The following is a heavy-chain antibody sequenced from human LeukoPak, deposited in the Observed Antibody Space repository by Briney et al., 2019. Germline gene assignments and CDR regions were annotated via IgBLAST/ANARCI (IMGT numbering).Heavy chain of an antibody. V-gene: IGHV4-59*05. CDR2: IYYSGST. CDR3: ARESGYSYGSPFDP. D-gene: IGHD5-18*01. J-gene: IGHJ5*02. CDR1: GFTFSSYSMN. Sequence: GSLRLSCAASGFTFSSYSMNWVRQAPGKGLEWIGSIYYSGSTYYNPSLKSRVTISVDTSKNQFSLKLSSVTAADTAVYYCARESGYSYGSPFDPWGQGTLVTVSS.